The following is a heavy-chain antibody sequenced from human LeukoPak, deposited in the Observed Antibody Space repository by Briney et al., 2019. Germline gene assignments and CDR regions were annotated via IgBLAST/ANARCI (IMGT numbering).Heavy chain of an antibody. CDR3: ARFDGSGWYGGGDY. Sequence: GGSPRLSCAASGFNFSDYGMSWLRQAPGKGLEWVSGINWNGGSTGYADSVKGRFTISRDNAKNSLYLQMNSLRAEDTALYYCARFDGSGWYGGGDYWGQGTLVTVSS. CDR1: GFNFSDYG. V-gene: IGHV3-20*04. D-gene: IGHD6-19*01. CDR2: INWNGGST. J-gene: IGHJ4*02.